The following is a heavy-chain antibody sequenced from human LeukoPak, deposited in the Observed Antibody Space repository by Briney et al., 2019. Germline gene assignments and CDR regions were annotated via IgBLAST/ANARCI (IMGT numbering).Heavy chain of an antibody. CDR1: GDSVSTNSVA. CDR2: TSYRSKWYN. Sequence: SQTLSLTCAISGDSVSTNSVAWNWLRQSPARGLEWLGRTSYRSKWYNDYAVSVKSLITITPDTSKNQFSLQLNSVTPEDTAVYYCAREAEITRFDYWGQGTLVTV. J-gene: IGHJ4*02. V-gene: IGHV6-1*01. D-gene: IGHD5-24*01. CDR3: AREAEITRFDY.